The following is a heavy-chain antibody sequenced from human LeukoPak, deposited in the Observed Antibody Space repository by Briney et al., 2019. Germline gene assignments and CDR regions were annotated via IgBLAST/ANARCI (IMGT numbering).Heavy chain of an antibody. V-gene: IGHV4-34*01. J-gene: IGHJ4*02. Sequence: SETLSLTCTVSGGSISSYYWSWIRQPPGKGLEWIGEINHSGSTNYNPSLKSRVTISVDTSKNQFSLKLSSVTAAHTAVYYCARDNRGYYDFWSGYYPYYFDYWGQGTLVTVSS. CDR3: ARDNRGYYDFWSGYYPYYFDY. CDR2: INHSGST. CDR1: GGSISSYY. D-gene: IGHD3-3*01.